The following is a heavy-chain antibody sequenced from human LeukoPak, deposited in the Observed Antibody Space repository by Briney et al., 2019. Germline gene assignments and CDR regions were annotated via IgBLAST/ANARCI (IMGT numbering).Heavy chain of an antibody. V-gene: IGHV3-23*01. Sequence: GGSLRLSCAASGFTFSSYAMSWVRQAPGKGLGWVSAISGSGGSTYYADSVKGRFTISRDNSKNTPYLQMNGLRAEDTAVYYCAKDLIQTIVGATLDDYWGQGTLVTVSS. D-gene: IGHD1-26*01. CDR3: AKDLIQTIVGATLDDY. CDR1: GFTFSSYA. CDR2: ISGSGGST. J-gene: IGHJ4*02.